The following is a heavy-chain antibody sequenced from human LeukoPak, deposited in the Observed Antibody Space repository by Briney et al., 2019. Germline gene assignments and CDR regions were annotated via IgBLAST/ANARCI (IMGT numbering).Heavy chain of an antibody. CDR3: AREGSRDFWSGPVYYFDY. CDR2: IHYSGST. Sequence: SETLSLTCTVSGGSISNYYWSWIRQPPGKGLEWIGYIHYSGSTYCNPSLTSRVTISIDTSKNQLSLRLSSVTAADTAVYYCAREGSRDFWSGPVYYFDYWGQGTLVTVSS. D-gene: IGHD3-3*01. V-gene: IGHV4-59*01. CDR1: GGSISNYY. J-gene: IGHJ4*02.